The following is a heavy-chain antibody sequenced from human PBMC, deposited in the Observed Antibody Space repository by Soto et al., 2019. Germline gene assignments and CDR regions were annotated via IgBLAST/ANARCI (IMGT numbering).Heavy chain of an antibody. CDR1: GGSTSSGAYY. CDR3: ARAGSGTVTSDGYYFDC. Sequence: LSLTCTVSGGSTSSGAYYWSWIRHPPGQGLEWIGSIYYSGSTYYNPSLKSRVTISVDTSQNQFSLKLSSATVADTAVYYCARAGSGTVTSDGYYFDCWGQGTLVTVAS. V-gene: IGHV4-30-4*08. D-gene: IGHD4-17*01. CDR2: IYYSGST. J-gene: IGHJ4*02.